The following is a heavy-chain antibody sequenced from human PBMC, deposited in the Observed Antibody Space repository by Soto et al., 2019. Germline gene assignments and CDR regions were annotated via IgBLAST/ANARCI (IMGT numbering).Heavy chain of an antibody. CDR1: GFTVSSNY. D-gene: IGHD3-3*01. Sequence: TGGSLRLSCAASGFTVSSNYMSWVRQAPGKGLEWVSVIYSGGSTYYADSVKGRFTISRDNSKNTLYLQMKSLRAEDTAVYYCARVTFFGVVTYWGQGTLVTVSS. CDR2: IYSGGST. V-gene: IGHV3-53*01. CDR3: ARVTFFGVVTY. J-gene: IGHJ4*02.